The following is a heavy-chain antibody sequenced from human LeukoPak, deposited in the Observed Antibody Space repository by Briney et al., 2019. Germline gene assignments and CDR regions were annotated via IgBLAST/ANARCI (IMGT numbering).Heavy chain of an antibody. J-gene: IGHJ4*02. D-gene: IGHD2-2*01. CDR3: ARDKVVVPAAFDY. CDR1: GYTFTGYY. CDR2: INPNSGGT. V-gene: IGHV1-2*02. Sequence: ASVKVSCKASGYTFTGYYMLWVRQAPGHGLEWMGWINPNSGGTNYAQKFQGRVTMTRDTSISTAYMELSRLRSDDTAVYYCARDKVVVPAAFDYWGQGTLVTVSS.